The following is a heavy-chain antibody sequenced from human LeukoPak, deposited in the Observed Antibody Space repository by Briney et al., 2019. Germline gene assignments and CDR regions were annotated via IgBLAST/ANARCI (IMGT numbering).Heavy chain of an antibody. J-gene: IGHJ3*02. CDR3: ARAEFAVPRLGAFDI. CDR2: LYHSGST. V-gene: IGHV4-38-2*02. CDR1: GYSISSGYY. Sequence: SETLSLTCTVSGYSISSGYYWGWIRQPPGKELEWIGSLYHSGSTFYNPSLKSRVTISVDTSKNQFSLKLSSVTAADTAVYYCARAEFAVPRLGAFDIWGQGTMVTVSS. D-gene: IGHD3-10*01.